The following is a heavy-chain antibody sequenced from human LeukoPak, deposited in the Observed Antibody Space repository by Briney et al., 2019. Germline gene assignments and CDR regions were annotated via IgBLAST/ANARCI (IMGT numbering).Heavy chain of an antibody. CDR3: AKDRCSGGGCYSWDDY. Sequence: PGESLRLSCAASGXTFTSYGMHWVRQAPGKGLEWVAVMSYDGNNRFYADSVKGRFTISRDSSKDTLYLQMNSLRVEDTAVYYCAKDRCSGGGCYSWDDYWGQGTLVTVSS. D-gene: IGHD2-15*01. CDR2: MSYDGNNR. J-gene: IGHJ4*02. V-gene: IGHV3-30*18. CDR1: GXTFTSYG.